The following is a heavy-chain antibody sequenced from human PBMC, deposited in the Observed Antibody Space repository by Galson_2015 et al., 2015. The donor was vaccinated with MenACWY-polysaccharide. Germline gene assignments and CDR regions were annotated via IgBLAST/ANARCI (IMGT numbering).Heavy chain of an antibody. CDR1: GFTFSSNA. D-gene: IGHD2-2*01. V-gene: IGHV3-30-3*01. CDR3: ASGYCSRTICSPPFDY. J-gene: IGHJ4*02. Sequence: LRLSCAASGFTFSSNAMHWVRQAPGKGLEWVAVISYDASNKYYADSVKGRFTISRDNSRNTLYLQMNSLRAEDTAVYYCASGYCSRTICSPPFDYWGQGTLVTVSS. CDR2: ISYDASNK.